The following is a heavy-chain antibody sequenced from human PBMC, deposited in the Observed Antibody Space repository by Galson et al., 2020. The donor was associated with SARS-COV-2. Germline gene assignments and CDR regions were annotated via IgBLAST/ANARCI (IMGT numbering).Heavy chain of an antibody. J-gene: IGHJ4*02. CDR1: GFTLSTSW. D-gene: IGHD3-16*01. V-gene: IGHV3-7*03. CDR2: INGHGSVK. CDR3: AKAGGQGYLDY. Sequence: TGGSLRLSCAVSGFTLSTSWINWVRQAPGNGLEWVANINGHGSVKAFVDSVRGRLTISTDNANNIVYLEMTSLRAEDTAVYYCAKAGGQGYLDYWGQGTLVTVSS.